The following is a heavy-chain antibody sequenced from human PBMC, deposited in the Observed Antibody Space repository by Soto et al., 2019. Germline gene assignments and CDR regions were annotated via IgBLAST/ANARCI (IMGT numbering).Heavy chain of an antibody. CDR3: ARDSTVVVTVIRYWYFDL. V-gene: IGHV3-48*02. D-gene: IGHD2-21*02. J-gene: IGHJ2*01. CDR2: ISSSSSTI. Sequence: GGSLRLSCAASGFTFSSYSMNWVRQAPGKGLEWVSYISSSSSTIYYADSVKGRFTISRDNAKNSLYLQMNSLRDEDTAVYYCARDSTVVVTVIRYWYFDLWGRGTLVTVSS. CDR1: GFTFSSYS.